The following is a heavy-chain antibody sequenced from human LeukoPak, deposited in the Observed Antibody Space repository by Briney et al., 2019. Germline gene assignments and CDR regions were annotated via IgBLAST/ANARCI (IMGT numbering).Heavy chain of an antibody. D-gene: IGHD2-2*02. CDR2: IYYSGST. CDR1: GGSISSGGYY. Sequence: SQTLSLTCTVSGGSISSGGYYWSWIRQHPGKGLEWIGYIYYSGSTYYNPSLKSQVTISVDTSKNQFSLKLSSVTAADTAVYYCARDRVVVVPAAIRDYYYYGMDVWGQGTTVTVSS. V-gene: IGHV4-31*01. CDR3: ARDRVVVVPAAIRDYYYYGMDV. J-gene: IGHJ6*02.